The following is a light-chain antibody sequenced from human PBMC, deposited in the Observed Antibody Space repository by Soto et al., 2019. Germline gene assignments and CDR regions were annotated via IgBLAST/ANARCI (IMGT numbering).Light chain of an antibody. CDR3: QQSYSSPRT. V-gene: IGKV1-39*01. CDR2: AAS. Sequence: DIQMTHSPSTLSASVGDRVTITCRASQSISNWLAWYQQKPGKAPKLLIYAASSLQGGVPSRFSGSGSGTDFPLTISSLQPEDFSTYYCQQSYSSPRTFGQGTKVDIK. J-gene: IGKJ1*01. CDR1: QSISNW.